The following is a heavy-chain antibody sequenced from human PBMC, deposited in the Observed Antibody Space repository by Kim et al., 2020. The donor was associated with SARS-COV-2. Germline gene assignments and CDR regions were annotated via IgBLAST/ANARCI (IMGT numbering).Heavy chain of an antibody. Sequence: GGSLRLSCAASGFTFSNYGMHWVRQVPGKGLVWVSRITSDGSSTTYADSVKGRFTISRDSAKNTLYLQMNSLRAEDTAVYYCARAGRQQLIIGYWGQGTLVTVSS. CDR1: GFTFSNYG. D-gene: IGHD6-13*01. V-gene: IGHV3-74*01. CDR2: ITSDGSST. J-gene: IGHJ4*02. CDR3: ARAGRQQLIIGY.